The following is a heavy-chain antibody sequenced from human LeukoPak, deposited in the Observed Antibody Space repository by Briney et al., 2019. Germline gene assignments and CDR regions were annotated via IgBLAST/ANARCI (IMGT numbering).Heavy chain of an antibody. CDR2: INHSGST. CDR3: AGQGCSSTSCYDY. J-gene: IGHJ4*02. V-gene: IGHV4-34*01. CDR1: GGSFSGYY. Sequence: SETLSLTCAVYGGSFSGYYWSWIRQPPGKGLEWIGEINHSGSTNYNPSLKSRVAASVDTSKNQFSLKLTSVTAADTAVYYCAGQGCSSTSCYDYWGQGTLVTVSS. D-gene: IGHD2-2*01.